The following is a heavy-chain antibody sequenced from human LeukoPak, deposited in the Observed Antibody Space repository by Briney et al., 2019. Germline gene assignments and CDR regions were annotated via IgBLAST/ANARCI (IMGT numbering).Heavy chain of an antibody. V-gene: IGHV3-23*01. D-gene: IGHD5-18*01. CDR3: AKDKTRGYSYGNPYYFDY. CDR1: GFTFSTNA. CDR2: ITGSDIRT. J-gene: IGHJ4*02. Sequence: SGGSLRLSCAASGFTFSTNAVSWVRQAPGKGLEWVSGITGSDIRTYNADSAKGRFTITRDNSKNTLYLQMNSLRAEDTAVYYCAKDKTRGYSYGNPYYFDYWGQGTLVTVSS.